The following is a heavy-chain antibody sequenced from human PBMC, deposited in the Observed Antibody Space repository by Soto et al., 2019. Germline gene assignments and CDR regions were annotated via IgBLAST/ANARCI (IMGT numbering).Heavy chain of an antibody. CDR2: ISYDGSNK. V-gene: IGHV3-30*18. Sequence: GGSLRLSCAASGFTFSSYGMHWVRQAPGKGLEWVAVISYDGSNKYYADSVKGRSTISRDNSKNTLYLQMNSLRAEDTAVYYCAKDYGYCSGGSCYSSGWFDPWGQGT. CDR3: AKDYGYCSGGSCYSSGWFDP. J-gene: IGHJ5*02. D-gene: IGHD2-15*01. CDR1: GFTFSSYG.